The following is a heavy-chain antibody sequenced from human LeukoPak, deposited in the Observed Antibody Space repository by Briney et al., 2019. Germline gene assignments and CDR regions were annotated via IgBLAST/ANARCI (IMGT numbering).Heavy chain of an antibody. Sequence: GGTLRLSCAASGFTFSTYGMSWVRQAPEKGLEWVSAISGSGGSTYFGHSVKGRFTISRDNSENTLYLQMNSLRIEDAGVYYCARPSDHYYYYFYMDVWGQGTTVTVPS. J-gene: IGHJ6*03. CDR2: ISGSGGST. V-gene: IGHV3-23*01. CDR1: GFTFSTYG. CDR3: ARPSDHYYYYFYMDV.